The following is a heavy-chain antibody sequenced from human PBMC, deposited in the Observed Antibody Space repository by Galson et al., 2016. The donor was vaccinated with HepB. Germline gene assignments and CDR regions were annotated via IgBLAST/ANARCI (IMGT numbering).Heavy chain of an antibody. CDR3: ARSFQAYYFDY. CDR1: GYNFATYW. V-gene: IGHV5-51*01. CDR2: IYPGDSDT. J-gene: IGHJ4*02. Sequence: QSGAEVKKPGESLKISCKGSGYNFATYWIGWVRQMPGKGLEWMGIIYPGDSDTRYSPSFQGQVTISADKSITTAYLQWSSLKASDTAIYYCARSFQAYYFDYWGQGALVTVSS.